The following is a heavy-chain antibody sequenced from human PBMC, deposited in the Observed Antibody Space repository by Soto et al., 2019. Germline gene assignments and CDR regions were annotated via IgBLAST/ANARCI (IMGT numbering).Heavy chain of an antibody. CDR1: GGTFSSYT. CDR2: IIPILGIA. V-gene: IGHV1-69*02. CDR3: ARGGTTVTFDY. J-gene: IGHJ4*02. Sequence: SVKVSCKASGGTFSSYTISWVRQAPGQGLEWMGRIIPILGIANYAQKLQGRVTMTTDTSTSTAYMELRSLRSDDTAVYYCARGGTTVTFDYWGQGTLVTVSS. D-gene: IGHD4-17*01.